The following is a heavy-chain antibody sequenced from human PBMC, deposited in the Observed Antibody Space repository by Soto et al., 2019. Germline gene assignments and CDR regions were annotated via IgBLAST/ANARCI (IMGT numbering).Heavy chain of an antibody. CDR3: AGPSGGYLHDAFDI. D-gene: IGHD1-26*01. CDR1: GGTFSSYA. V-gene: IGHV1-69*12. Sequence: QVQLVQSGAEVKKPGSSVKVSCKASGGTFSSYAISWVRQAPGQGLEWMGGIIPIFGTANYAQKFQGRVTXXAXEXXTTDYMELSSLRSEDTAVYYCAGPSGGYLHDAFDIWGQGTMVTVSS. CDR2: IIPIFGTA. J-gene: IGHJ3*02.